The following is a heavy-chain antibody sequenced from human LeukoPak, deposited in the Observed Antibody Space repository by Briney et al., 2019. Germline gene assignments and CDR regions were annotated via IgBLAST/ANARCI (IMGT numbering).Heavy chain of an antibody. Sequence: GASLKISCKGSGYSFTTYWIGWVRQMPGKGLEWMGIIYPGDSDTRYSPSFQGQVTMSADKSISTAYLQWSSLKASDTGMYYCARHRRDLPFDYWGQGTLVTVSS. J-gene: IGHJ4*02. CDR3: ARHRRDLPFDY. CDR2: IYPGDSDT. D-gene: IGHD5-24*01. CDR1: GYSFTTYW. V-gene: IGHV5-51*01.